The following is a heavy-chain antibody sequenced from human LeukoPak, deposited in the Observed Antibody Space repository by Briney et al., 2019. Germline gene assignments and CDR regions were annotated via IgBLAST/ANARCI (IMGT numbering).Heavy chain of an antibody. D-gene: IGHD2-2*01. V-gene: IGHV3-7*01. CDR3: ARMRYCSSTSCYGGYYFDY. J-gene: IGHJ4*02. CDR2: IKQDGSEK. CDR1: GFTFSSYW. Sequence: GGSLRLSCAASGFTFSSYWMSWVRQAPGKGLEWVANIKQDGSEKYYVDSVKGRFTISRDNAKNSLYLQMNSLRAEDTAVYYCARMRYCSSTSCYGGYYFDYWGQGTLVTVSS.